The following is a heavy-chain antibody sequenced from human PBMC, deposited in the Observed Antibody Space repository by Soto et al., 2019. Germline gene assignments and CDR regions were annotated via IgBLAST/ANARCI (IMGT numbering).Heavy chain of an antibody. CDR3: AMDYGDRPEYFKH. CDR1: GYTFTSNG. CDR2: ISPLKGRT. Sequence: QVQLVQSGPDLKRPGASMKVSCQASGYTFTSNGISWVRQAPGQGLEWMAWISPLKGRTQYSQKAQGRVTLSTDTSSNTAYMEKTTLRVDDTAVYYCAMDYGDRPEYFKHWGQGTLVTVS. J-gene: IGHJ1*01. V-gene: IGHV1-18*04. D-gene: IGHD4-17*01.